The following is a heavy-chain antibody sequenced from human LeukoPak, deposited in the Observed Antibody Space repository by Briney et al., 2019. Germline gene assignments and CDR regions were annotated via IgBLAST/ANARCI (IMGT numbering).Heavy chain of an antibody. CDR1: GFTVSSNY. V-gene: IGHV3-11*01. D-gene: IGHD3-10*01. Sequence: GGSLKLSCAASGFTVSSNYMSWVRQAPGKGLEWVSYISSSSSTRYYADSVKGRFTISRDNSKNTLYLQMNSLRAKDTAVYYCARCYTYGTTWFGGLDVWGQGTTVTVSS. J-gene: IGHJ6*02. CDR3: ARCYTYGTTWFGGLDV. CDR2: ISSSSSTR.